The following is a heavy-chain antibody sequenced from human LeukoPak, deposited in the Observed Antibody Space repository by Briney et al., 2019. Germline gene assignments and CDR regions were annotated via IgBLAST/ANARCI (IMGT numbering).Heavy chain of an antibody. D-gene: IGHD6-13*01. J-gene: IGHJ6*02. CDR3: ARDRKAAADFYYYYYGMDV. V-gene: IGHV3-53*01. CDR1: GFTVSSNY. CDR2: IYSGGST. Sequence: GGSLRLSCAASGFTVSSNYMSWVRQAPGKGLEWVSVIYSGGSTYYADSVKGRFTISRDNSKNTLYLQMNSLRAEDTAVYYCARDRKAAADFYYYYYGMDVWGQGTTVTVSS.